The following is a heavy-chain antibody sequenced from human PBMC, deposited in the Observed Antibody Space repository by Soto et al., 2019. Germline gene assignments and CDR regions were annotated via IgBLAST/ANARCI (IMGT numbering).Heavy chain of an antibody. J-gene: IGHJ5*02. CDR1: GYTFTGYY. Sequence: ASVKVACKASGYTFTGYYVRWVRQATGQGLEWMGWINPNSGGTNYAQKFQGWVTMTRDTSISTAYMELSRLRSDDTAVYYCARDTTLAAAGHNWFDPWGQGTLVTVSS. D-gene: IGHD6-13*01. V-gene: IGHV1-2*04. CDR2: INPNSGGT. CDR3: ARDTTLAAAGHNWFDP.